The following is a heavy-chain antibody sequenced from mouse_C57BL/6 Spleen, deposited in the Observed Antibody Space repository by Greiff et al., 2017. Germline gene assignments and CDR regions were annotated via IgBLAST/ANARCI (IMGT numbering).Heavy chain of an antibody. D-gene: IGHD4-1*01. CDR3: ARQSNWDWYFDV. CDR1: GFTFSDYG. J-gene: IGHJ1*03. CDR2: ISSGSSTI. V-gene: IGHV5-17*01. Sequence: EVMLVESGGGLVKPGGSLKLSCAASGFTFSDYGMHWVRQAPEKGLEWVAYISSGSSTIYYADTVKGRFTISRDNAKNTLFLQMTSLRSEDTAMYYCARQSNWDWYFDVWGTGTTVTGSS.